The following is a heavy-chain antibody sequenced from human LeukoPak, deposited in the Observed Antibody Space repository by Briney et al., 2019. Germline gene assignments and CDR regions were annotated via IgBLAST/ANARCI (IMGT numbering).Heavy chain of an antibody. CDR1: LYTVTHCV. D-gene: IGHD6-13*01. CDR3: ARGTLQQLEPPYYYYYYMDV. J-gene: IGHJ6*03. Sequence: SETVSHKTSLYTVTHCVLNWVRQAPRLGVEWMDWINTTNGNPTYAQGFTGRFVFSLDTSVSTTYLQISSLKAEDTAVYYCARGTLQQLEPPYYYYYYMDVWGKGTTVTVSS. CDR2: INTTNGNP. V-gene: IGHV7-4-1*02.